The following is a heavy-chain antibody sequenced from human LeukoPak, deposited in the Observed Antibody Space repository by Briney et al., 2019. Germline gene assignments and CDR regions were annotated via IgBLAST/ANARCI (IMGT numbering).Heavy chain of an antibody. CDR2: IYYSGST. Sequence: PSETLSLTCTVSGVSISSSNSYWGWIRQPPGKGLEWIGSIYYSGSTYYNPSLKSRVTISVDTSKNQFSLKLSSVTGADTAVYYCARTRYYYNSRSYGAPYYFDYWGQGTLVTVSS. D-gene: IGHD3-10*01. V-gene: IGHV4-39*01. J-gene: IGHJ4*02. CDR3: ARTRYYYNSRSYGAPYYFDY. CDR1: GVSISSSNSY.